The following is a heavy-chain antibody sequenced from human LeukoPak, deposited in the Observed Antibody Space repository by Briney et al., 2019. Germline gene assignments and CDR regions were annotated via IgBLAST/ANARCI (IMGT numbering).Heavy chain of an antibody. J-gene: IGHJ3*02. D-gene: IGHD3-22*01. CDR2: IYYSGST. CDR3: AREYNYYDSSGWDAFEI. V-gene: IGHV4-59*01. Sequence: KASETLSLTCTVSGGSMSTYYWNWIRQPPGKGLEWIGYIYYSGSTNYNPSLTGRVTISVDTSKNQFSLKLSSVTAADTAVYYCAREYNYYDSSGWDAFEIWGQGTLVTVSS. CDR1: GGSMSTYY.